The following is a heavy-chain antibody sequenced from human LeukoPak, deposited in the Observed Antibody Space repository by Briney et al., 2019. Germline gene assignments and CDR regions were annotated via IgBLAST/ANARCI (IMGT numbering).Heavy chain of an antibody. CDR2: ISSSSSYI. D-gene: IGHD6-6*01. CDR1: GFTFSDYG. Sequence: GGSLRLSRAASGFTFSDYGMNWVRQAPGKGLEWVSSISSSSSYIYYADSVKGRFTISRDNAKNSLYLQMNSLRAEDTAVYYCARIYSSSSSRGAFDIWGQGTMVTVSS. J-gene: IGHJ3*02. CDR3: ARIYSSSSSRGAFDI. V-gene: IGHV3-21*01.